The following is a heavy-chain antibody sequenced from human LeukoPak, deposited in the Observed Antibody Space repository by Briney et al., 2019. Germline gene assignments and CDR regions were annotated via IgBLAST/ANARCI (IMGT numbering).Heavy chain of an antibody. CDR2: ISSSGSTI. D-gene: IGHD2-21*02. J-gene: IGHJ6*03. CDR1: GFTFSDYY. Sequence: GGSLRLSCAASGFTFSDYYMSWIRQAPGKGLEWVSYISSSGSTIYYADSVKGRFTISRDNAKNSLYLQMNSLRAEDTAVYYCAKERGDCVRIYYYMDVWGKGTTVTISS. V-gene: IGHV3-11*01. CDR3: AKERGDCVRIYYYMDV.